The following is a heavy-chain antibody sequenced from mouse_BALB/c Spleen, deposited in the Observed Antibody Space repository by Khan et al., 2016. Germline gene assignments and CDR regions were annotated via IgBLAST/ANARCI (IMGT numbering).Heavy chain of an antibody. J-gene: IGHJ4*01. V-gene: IGHV2-9*02. CDR3: ARYGAFLPTGLDY. Sequence: QVQLTESGPGLVAPSQSLSITCTVSGFSLTSYGVNWVRQPPGKGLEWRGVRWAGGTTNYNSALMSRLSISKDNSKSQVFLKMNSLQTDDTTIYYCARYGAFLPTGLDYWRQGSSLTVSS. CDR2: RWAGGTT. CDR1: GFSLTSYG. D-gene: IGHD1-1*01.